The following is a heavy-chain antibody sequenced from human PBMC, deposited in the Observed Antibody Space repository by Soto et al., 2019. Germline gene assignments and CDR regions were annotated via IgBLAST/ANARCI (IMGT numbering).Heavy chain of an antibody. V-gene: IGHV1-2*02. Sequence: ASVKVSCKASGYTFTGYYMHWVRQAPGQGLEWMGWINPNSGGTNYAQKFQGRVTMTRDTSISTAYMELSRLRSDDTAVYYCARRIAADGIPGYYYYGMEVWGQGTTVTVYS. D-gene: IGHD6-13*01. CDR2: INPNSGGT. J-gene: IGHJ6*02. CDR3: ARRIAADGIPGYYYYGMEV. CDR1: GYTFTGYY.